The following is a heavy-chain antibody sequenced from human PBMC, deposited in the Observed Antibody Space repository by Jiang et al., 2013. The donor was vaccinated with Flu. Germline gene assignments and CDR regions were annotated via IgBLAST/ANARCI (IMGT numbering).Heavy chain of an antibody. V-gene: IGHV1-18*01. CDR2: SALTNGNT. CDR1: GYTLPAMV. D-gene: IGHD2-15*01. Sequence: SGAEVKKPGASVKVSCKASGYTLPAMVSAGCDRPLDKGLSGWDGSALTNGNTNYAQKLQGRVTMTTDTSTSTAYMELRSLRSDDTAVYYCARANGYCSGGSCYSGWFDPWGQGTLVTVSS. J-gene: IGHJ5*02. CDR3: ARANGYCSGGSCYSGWFDP.